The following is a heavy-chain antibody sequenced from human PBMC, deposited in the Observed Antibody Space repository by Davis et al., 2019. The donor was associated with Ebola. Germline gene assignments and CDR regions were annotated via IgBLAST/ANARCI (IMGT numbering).Heavy chain of an antibody. J-gene: IGHJ4*02. V-gene: IGHV1-69*05. D-gene: IGHD4-17*01. Sequence: AASVKVSCKASGGTFSSYAISWVRQAPGQGLEWMGGIIPIFGTANYAQKLQGRVTMTTDTSTSTAYMELRSLRSDDTAVYYCARAYGDYSDFDYWGQGTLVTVSS. CDR2: IIPIFGTA. CDR1: GGTFSSYA. CDR3: ARAYGDYSDFDY.